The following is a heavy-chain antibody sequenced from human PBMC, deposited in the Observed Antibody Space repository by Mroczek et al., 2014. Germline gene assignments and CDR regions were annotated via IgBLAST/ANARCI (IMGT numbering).Heavy chain of an antibody. D-gene: IGHD3-3*01. CDR1: GFTFSSYA. CDR2: ISYDGSNK. V-gene: IGHV3-30-3*01. Sequence: ESGGGVVQPGRSLRLSCAASGFTFSSYAMHWVRQAPGKGLEWVAVISYDGSNKYYADSVKGRFTISRDNSKNTLYLQMNSLRAEDTAVYYCARGGYVRYDFWSGMTEKNDYWGQGTPGHRLL. J-gene: IGHJ4*02. CDR3: ARGGYVRYDFWSGMTEKNDY.